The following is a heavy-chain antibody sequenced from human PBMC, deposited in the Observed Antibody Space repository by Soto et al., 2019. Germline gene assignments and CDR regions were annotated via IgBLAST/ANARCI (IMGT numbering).Heavy chain of an antibody. CDR1: GFTFSSYG. D-gene: IGHD3-3*01. V-gene: IGHV3-30*18. CDR2: ISYDGSNK. J-gene: IGHJ4*02. Sequence: GGSLRLSCAASGFTFSSYGMHWVRQAPGKGLEWVAVISYDGSNKYYADSVKGRFTISRDDSKNTLYLQMNSLRAEDTAVYYSANDLSAILGVVLVGNSPQLSYWGQGTLVTVSS. CDR3: ANDLSAILGVVLVGNSPQLSY.